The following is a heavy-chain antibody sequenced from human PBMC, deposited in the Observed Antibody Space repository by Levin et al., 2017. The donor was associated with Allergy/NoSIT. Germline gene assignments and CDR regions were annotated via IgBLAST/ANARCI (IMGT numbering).Heavy chain of an antibody. CDR3: AKDYDFWSGYWGY. Sequence: GESLKISCAASGFTFSSYAMSWVRQAPGKGLEWVSAISGSGGSTYYADSVKGRFTISRDNSKNTLYLQMNSLRAEDTAVYYCAKDYDFWSGYWGYWGQGTLVTVSS. V-gene: IGHV3-23*01. J-gene: IGHJ4*02. D-gene: IGHD3-3*01. CDR1: GFTFSSYA. CDR2: ISGSGGST.